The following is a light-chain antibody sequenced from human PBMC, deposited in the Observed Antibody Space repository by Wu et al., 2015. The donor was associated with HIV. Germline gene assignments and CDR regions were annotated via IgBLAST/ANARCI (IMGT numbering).Light chain of an antibody. CDR3: QQYGSSPYYV. J-gene: IGKJ4*01. CDR1: QSVSSSY. V-gene: IGKV3-20*01. Sequence: EIVLTQSPGTLSLSPGERATLSCRASQSVSSSYLAWYQQKPGQAPRLLIYGASSRATGIPDRFSGSGSGTDFTLTISRLEPEDFAVYYCQQYGSSPYYVFGRGTKLE. CDR2: GAS.